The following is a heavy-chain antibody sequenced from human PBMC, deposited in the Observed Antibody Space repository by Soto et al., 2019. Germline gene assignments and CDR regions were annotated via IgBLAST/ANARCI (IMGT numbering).Heavy chain of an antibody. CDR2: ISGSGGST. V-gene: IGHV3-23*01. CDR1: GFTFSSYA. CDR3: AKDHDYGDYDYYYYMDV. J-gene: IGHJ6*03. D-gene: IGHD4-17*01. Sequence: EVQLLESGGGSVQPGGSLRLFCAASGFTFSSYAMSWVRQAPGKGLEWVSAISGSGGSTYYADSVKGRFTISRDNSKNTLYLQMNSLRAEDTAVYYCAKDHDYGDYDYYYYMDVWGKGTTVTVSS.